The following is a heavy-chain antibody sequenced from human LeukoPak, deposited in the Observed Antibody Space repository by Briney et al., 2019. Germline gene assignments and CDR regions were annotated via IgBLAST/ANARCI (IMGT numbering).Heavy chain of an antibody. V-gene: IGHV3-30*04. J-gene: IGHJ4*02. D-gene: IGHD3-10*01. Sequence: PGRSLRLSCAASGFTFSTYAMHWVRQAPGKGLEWVALISYDEINKYYADSVKGRFTISRDNAKNSLYLQMNSLRAEDTAVYYCARHMVRGVFDYWGQGTLVTVSS. CDR3: ARHMVRGVFDY. CDR1: GFTFSTYA. CDR2: ISYDEINK.